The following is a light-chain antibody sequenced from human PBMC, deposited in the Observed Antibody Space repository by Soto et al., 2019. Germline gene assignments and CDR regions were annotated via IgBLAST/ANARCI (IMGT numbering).Light chain of an antibody. CDR3: QQRKSLIT. J-gene: IGKJ5*01. V-gene: IGKV3-11*01. Sequence: IVLTQSPGTLSLSPGERATLSCRASHSIGNFLAWYQHKPGQAPRLLIYDATNRATGIPVRFSGSGSGTDFPLTISSLEPEDCAVYFCQQRKSLITFGQGTRLEIK. CDR2: DAT. CDR1: HSIGNF.